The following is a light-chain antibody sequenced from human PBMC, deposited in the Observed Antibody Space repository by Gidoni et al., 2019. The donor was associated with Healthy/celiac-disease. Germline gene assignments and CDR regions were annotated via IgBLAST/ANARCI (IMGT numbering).Light chain of an antibody. CDR1: KLGDKY. CDR2: QDS. Sequence: SYQLTQPPSVSVSPGQTASITCAGDKLGDKYACWYQQKPGQSPVLVIYQDSKRPSGNPERFSGSNSGNTATLTISGTQAMDEADYYCQAWDSSTGEVFGTGTKVTVL. CDR3: QAWDSSTGEV. J-gene: IGLJ1*01. V-gene: IGLV3-1*01.